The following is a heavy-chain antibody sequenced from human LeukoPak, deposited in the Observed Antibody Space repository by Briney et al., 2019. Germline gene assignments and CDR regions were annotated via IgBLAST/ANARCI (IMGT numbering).Heavy chain of an antibody. J-gene: IGHJ5*02. CDR2: INHSGST. D-gene: IGHD3-10*01. V-gene: IGHV4-34*01. Sequence: PSETLSLTCAVYGRSFSGYYWSWIRQPPGKGREWIGEINHSGSTNYNPSLKSRVTISVDTSKNQFSLKLSSVTAADTAVYYCARLSSDRLDPWGQGTLVTVSS. CDR3: ARLSSDRLDP. CDR1: GRSFSGYY.